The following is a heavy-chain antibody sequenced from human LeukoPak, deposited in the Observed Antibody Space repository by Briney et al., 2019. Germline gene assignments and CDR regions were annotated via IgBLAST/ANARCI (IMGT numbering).Heavy chain of an antibody. CDR1: GFTFSSYG. V-gene: IGHV3-33*01. Sequence: GGSLRLSCAASGFTFSSYGMHWVRQAPGKGLEWVAVIWYDGSNKYYADSVKGRFTVSRDNSKNTLYLQMNSLRAEDTAVYYCARDYYGSGSYSDYWGQGTLVTVSS. D-gene: IGHD3-10*01. CDR2: IWYDGSNK. CDR3: ARDYYGSGSYSDY. J-gene: IGHJ4*02.